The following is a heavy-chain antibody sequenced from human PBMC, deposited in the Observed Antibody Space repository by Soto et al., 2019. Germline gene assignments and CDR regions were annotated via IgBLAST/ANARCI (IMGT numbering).Heavy chain of an antibody. CDR1: GYTFTSYD. V-gene: IGHV1-8*01. CDR2: MNPNSGNT. J-gene: IGHJ6*03. CDR3: ARELGYYYYMDV. D-gene: IGHD6-13*01. Sequence: ASVKVSCKASGYTFTSYDINWVRQATGQGLEWMGWMNPNSGNTGYAQKFQGRVTMTRNTSISTAYMELSSLRSEDTAVYYCARELGYYYYMDVWGKGTTVTVSS.